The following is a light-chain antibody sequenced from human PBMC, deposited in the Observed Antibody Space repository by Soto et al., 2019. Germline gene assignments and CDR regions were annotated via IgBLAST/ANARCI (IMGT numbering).Light chain of an antibody. Sequence: EIVLTQSPPTLSLSPGERATLSCRASQSVSSYLAWYQQKPGQAPRLLIYDASNRATGIPARFSGSGSGTDFTLTISSLELDDFAVYYCQQRSNWPPITFGQGTRLEIK. CDR3: QQRSNWPPIT. J-gene: IGKJ5*01. CDR2: DAS. V-gene: IGKV3-11*01. CDR1: QSVSSY.